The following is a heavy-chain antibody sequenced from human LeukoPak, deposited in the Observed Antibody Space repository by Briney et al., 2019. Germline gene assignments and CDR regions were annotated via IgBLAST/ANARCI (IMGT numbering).Heavy chain of an antibody. D-gene: IGHD5-12*01. V-gene: IGHV1-8*01. CDR3: ARVATIWGTLYTVILGY. J-gene: IGHJ4*02. CDR2: MNPNSGNT. CDR1: GYTFTSYD. Sequence: ASVKVSCKASGYTFTSYDINWVRQATGQGLEWMGWMNPNSGNTGYAQKFQGRVTMTRNTSISTAYMELSSLRSEDTAVYYCARVATIWGTLYTVILGYWGQGTLVTVSS.